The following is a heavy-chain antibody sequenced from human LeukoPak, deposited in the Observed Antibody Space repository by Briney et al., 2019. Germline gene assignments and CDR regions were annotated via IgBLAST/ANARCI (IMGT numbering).Heavy chain of an antibody. Sequence: GGSLRLSCTAASGFTFSSYWMSWVRQAPGKGLEWVANIKQDGSEKNYVDSVKGRFTISRDNAKNSLYLQMNSLRAEDTAVYYCARATKPYGGGAFDIWGQGTMLTVSS. CDR2: IKQDGSEK. CDR3: ARATKPYGGGAFDI. CDR1: GFTFSSYW. J-gene: IGHJ3*02. V-gene: IGHV3-7*01. D-gene: IGHD4-23*01.